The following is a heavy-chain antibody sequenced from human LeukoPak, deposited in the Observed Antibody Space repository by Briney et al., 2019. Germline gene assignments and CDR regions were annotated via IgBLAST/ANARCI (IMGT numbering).Heavy chain of an antibody. CDR1: GFTVSRNY. J-gene: IGHJ6*03. CDR3: AKDQRGSGWYGGIYYYMDV. Sequence: GGSLRLSCAASGFTVSRNYMSWVRQAPGKGLEWVSVMYSIGSTYYADSVKGRFTISRDNSKNTLYLQMNSLRAEDTAVYYCAKDQRGSGWYGGIYYYMDVWGKGTTVTISS. D-gene: IGHD6-19*01. V-gene: IGHV3-66*03. CDR2: MYSIGST.